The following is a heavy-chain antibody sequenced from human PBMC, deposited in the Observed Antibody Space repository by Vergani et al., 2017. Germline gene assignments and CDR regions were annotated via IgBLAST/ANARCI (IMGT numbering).Heavy chain of an antibody. D-gene: IGHD6-19*01. V-gene: IGHV2-26*01. CDR1: GFSLSTSGVG. Sequence: QITLKESGPTLVKPTQTLTLTCTFSGFSLSTSGVGVSWIRQPPGKALEWLAHIFSTDEKSYSTSLKSRLTIAKDTSKSQVVLTMTNMDPVDTATYYCARIRSEGYSSGWDFDYWGQGTLVTVSS. CDR2: IFSTDEK. J-gene: IGHJ4*02. CDR3: ARIRSEGYSSGWDFDY.